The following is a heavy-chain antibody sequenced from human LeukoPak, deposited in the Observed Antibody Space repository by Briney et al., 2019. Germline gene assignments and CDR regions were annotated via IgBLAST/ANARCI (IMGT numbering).Heavy chain of an antibody. Sequence: ASVKVSCKASGYTFTSYGISWVRQAPGQGLEWMGWISAYNGNTNYAQKLQGRVTMTTDTSTSTAYMELRSLRSDDTAVYYCARYSSGWSLLYYYYYGMDVWGQGTTVTVSS. CDR2: ISAYNGNT. V-gene: IGHV1-18*01. CDR1: GYTFTSYG. D-gene: IGHD6-19*01. CDR3: ARYSSGWSLLYYYYYGMDV. J-gene: IGHJ6*02.